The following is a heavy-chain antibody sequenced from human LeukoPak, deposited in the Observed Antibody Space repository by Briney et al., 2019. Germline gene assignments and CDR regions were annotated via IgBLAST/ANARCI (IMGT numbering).Heavy chain of an antibody. CDR2: ISGSGGNT. J-gene: IGHJ4*02. CDR3: AKDMYYDSSGPVSDY. D-gene: IGHD3-22*01. V-gene: IGHV3-23*01. CDR1: GFTFSNYG. Sequence: GGSLRLSCAASGFTFSNYGMSWVRQAPGKGLEWVSTISGSGGNTYYADSVKGRFTISRDTSKNTLYLQMNSPRAEDTAVYYCAKDMYYDSSGPVSDYWGQGTLVTVSS.